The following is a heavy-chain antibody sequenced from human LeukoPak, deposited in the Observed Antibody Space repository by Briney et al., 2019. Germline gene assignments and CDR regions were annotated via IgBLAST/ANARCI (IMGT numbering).Heavy chain of an antibody. Sequence: SETLSLTCAVYGGSFSGYYWSWIRQPPGKGLEWIGEINHSGSTNYNPSLKSRVTISVDTSKTQFSLTLSSVTAADTAVYYCARVNCSSTSCYKENDYLDYWGQGTLVTVSS. CDR3: ARVNCSSTSCYKENDYLDY. J-gene: IGHJ4*02. CDR2: INHSGST. D-gene: IGHD2-2*02. CDR1: GGSFSGYY. V-gene: IGHV4-34*01.